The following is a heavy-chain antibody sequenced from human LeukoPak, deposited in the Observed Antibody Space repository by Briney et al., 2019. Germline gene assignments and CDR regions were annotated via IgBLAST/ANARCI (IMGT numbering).Heavy chain of an antibody. J-gene: IGHJ4*02. Sequence: SETLSLTCTVSGGSISSRPYYWGWVRQPPGKGLEWIGSISYSGSIHYNPSLKSRVTISVDTSRNHFSLRLSSVTAADTAVYYCATLEIGDYYFDYWGQGTLVTVSS. CDR3: ATLEIGDYYFDY. CDR1: GGSISSRPYY. D-gene: IGHD3-16*01. V-gene: IGHV4-39*01. CDR2: ISYSGSI.